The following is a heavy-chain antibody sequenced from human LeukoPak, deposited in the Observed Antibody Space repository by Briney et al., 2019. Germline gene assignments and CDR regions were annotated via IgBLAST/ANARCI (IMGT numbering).Heavy chain of an antibody. V-gene: IGHV3-33*01. D-gene: IGHD3-22*01. CDR3: TLGEGGSRGYNDASHV. J-gene: IGHJ3*01. CDR2: IWYDGSNK. CDR1: GFTFSSYG. Sequence: GGSLRLSCAASGFTFSSYGMHWVRQAPGKGLEWVAVIWYDGSNKYYADSVKGRFTISRDNSKNTLYLQMNSLKTEDTAVYYCTLGEGGSRGYNDASHVWGQGTMVAVSS.